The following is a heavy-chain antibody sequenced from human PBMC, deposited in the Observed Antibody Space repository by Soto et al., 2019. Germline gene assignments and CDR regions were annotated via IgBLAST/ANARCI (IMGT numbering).Heavy chain of an antibody. Sequence: GESLKISCKGSGYSFTSYCISWVRQMPGKGLEWMGRIDPSDSYTNYSPSFQGHVTISADKSISTAYLQWSSLKASDTAIYYCARGVDSNTWYLYWGQGTLVTVSS. CDR2: IDPSDSYT. D-gene: IGHD6-13*01. CDR3: ARGVDSNTWYLY. J-gene: IGHJ4*02. V-gene: IGHV5-10-1*01. CDR1: GYSFTSYC.